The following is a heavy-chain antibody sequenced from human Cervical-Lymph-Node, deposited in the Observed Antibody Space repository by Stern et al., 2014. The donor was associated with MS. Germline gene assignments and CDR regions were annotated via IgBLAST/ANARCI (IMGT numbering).Heavy chain of an antibody. V-gene: IGHV1-69*09. Sequence: QMQLVESGAEVKKPGSSVRVSCKPSGGTLNSYAISWVRQAPGLGLQWMGRIIPILGVPDYAPKFQDRVTITANKSTSASYMELSSLTSEDTAIYYCAKGEGDYGETDAFGLWGPGTMVTVSS. CDR1: GGTLNSYA. CDR3: AKGEGDYGETDAFGL. D-gene: IGHD4-17*01. CDR2: IIPILGVP. J-gene: IGHJ3*01.